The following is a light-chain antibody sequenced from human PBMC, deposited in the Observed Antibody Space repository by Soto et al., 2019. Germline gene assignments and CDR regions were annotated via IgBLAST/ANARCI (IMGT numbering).Light chain of an antibody. CDR1: SSDVGGYNY. J-gene: IGLJ2*01. CDR2: DVS. CDR3: SSYTSSSTVV. V-gene: IGLV2-14*01. Sequence: QSALTQPASVSGSPGQSIAISCTGTSSDVGGYNYISWYQQHPGKAPILMIYDVSNRPSGVSNRSSGSKSSNTASLTISGLQAEDEADYYCSSYTSSSTVVFGGGTKLTVL.